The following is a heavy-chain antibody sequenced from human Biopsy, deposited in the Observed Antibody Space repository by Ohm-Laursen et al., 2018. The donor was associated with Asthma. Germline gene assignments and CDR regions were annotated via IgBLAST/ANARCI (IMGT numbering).Heavy chain of an antibody. D-gene: IGHD6-13*01. CDR3: ARGQKSAGDRWFDP. CDR1: GYTFIGFH. V-gene: IGHV1-2*06. CDR2: INPNSGGT. Sequence: GASVKASCNASGYTFIGFHIHWMRQAPGQGLEWKGRINPNSGGTNYAQKFEGRVTMTRDTSISTAYMEVSRLRSDDPAVCYCARGQKSAGDRWFDPWGQGTLVTVSS. J-gene: IGHJ5*02.